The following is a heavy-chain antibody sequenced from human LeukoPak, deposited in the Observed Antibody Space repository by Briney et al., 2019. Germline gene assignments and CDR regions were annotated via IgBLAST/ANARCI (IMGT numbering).Heavy chain of an antibody. CDR3: VKGGQRYDFWRFDF. CDR2: ISGNGGST. Sequence: GGSLRLSCEASGSSFSIYAMSWVRQAPGKGLEWVSSISGNGGSTYYANSVKGRFTIARDNSKNTLYMEMNSLTEENTALYYCVKGGQRYDFWRFDFWGRGTLVTVSS. V-gene: IGHV3-23*01. J-gene: IGHJ5*01. CDR1: GSSFSIYA. D-gene: IGHD3-3*01.